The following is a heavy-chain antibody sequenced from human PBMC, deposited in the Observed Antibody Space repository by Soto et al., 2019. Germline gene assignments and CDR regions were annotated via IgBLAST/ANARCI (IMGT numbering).Heavy chain of an antibody. CDR2: IYYSGST. Sequence: SETLSLTCTVSCGSISSGGYYWSWIRQHPGKGLEWIGYIYYSGSTYYNPSLKSRVTISVDTSKNQFSLKLSSVTAADTAVYYCARDSGGYCSGGSCYMFVYWGQGTLVTVSS. V-gene: IGHV4-31*03. J-gene: IGHJ4*02. CDR1: CGSISSGGYY. D-gene: IGHD2-15*01. CDR3: ARDSGGYCSGGSCYMFVY.